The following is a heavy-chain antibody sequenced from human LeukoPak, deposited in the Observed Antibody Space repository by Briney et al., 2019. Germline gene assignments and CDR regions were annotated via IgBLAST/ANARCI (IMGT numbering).Heavy chain of an antibody. D-gene: IGHD3-22*01. CDR2: ISSSSSYI. CDR3: ARDTYYYDSSGYQA. CDR1: GFTFSSYS. V-gene: IGHV3-21*01. J-gene: IGHJ5*02. Sequence: GGSLRLSCAASGFTFSSYSMNWVRQAPGKGLEWVSSISSSSSYIYYADSVKGRFTISRDNAKNSLYLQMNSLRAEDTAVYYCARDTYYYDSSGYQAWGQGALVTVSS.